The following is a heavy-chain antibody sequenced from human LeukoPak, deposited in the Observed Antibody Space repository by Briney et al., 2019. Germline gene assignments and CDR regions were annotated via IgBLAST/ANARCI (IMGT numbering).Heavy chain of an antibody. D-gene: IGHD3-22*01. J-gene: IGHJ4*02. Sequence: SETLSLTCALSGGSISSSNWWTWVRQPPGKGLEWIGYIYYSGSTNYNPSLKSRVTISVDTSKNQFSLKLSSVTAADTAVYYCARGRYYYDSSGYYSYWGQGTLVTVSS. V-gene: IGHV4-4*02. CDR1: GGSISSSNW. CDR2: IYYSGST. CDR3: ARGRYYYDSSGYYSY.